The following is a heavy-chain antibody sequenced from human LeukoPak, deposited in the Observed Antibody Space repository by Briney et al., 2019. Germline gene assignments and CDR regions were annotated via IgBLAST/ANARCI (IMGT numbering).Heavy chain of an antibody. J-gene: IGHJ5*01. CDR2: ISTSSSYI. Sequence: GGSLRLSCAASGFTFSSYNMNWVRQAPGKGLEWVSSISTSSSYIYYADSVKGRFTISRDNAKNSLYLQMNSLRAEDTAVYYCARGSSNVAARNNWFGSWGQGTLVIVSS. CDR3: ARGSSNVAARNNWFGS. V-gene: IGHV3-21*01. D-gene: IGHD6-6*01. CDR1: GFTFSSYN.